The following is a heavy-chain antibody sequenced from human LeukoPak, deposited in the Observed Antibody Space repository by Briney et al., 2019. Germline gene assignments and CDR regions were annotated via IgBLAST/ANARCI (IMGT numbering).Heavy chain of an antibody. CDR3: ARQALSYCGGDLHLCYFDY. CDR2: IKRDGSST. J-gene: IGHJ4*02. V-gene: IGHV3-74*01. CDR1: GFTFSNYW. D-gene: IGHD2-21*02. Sequence: GASLRLSYAASGFTFSNYWMHWVRQVPGKGLVWASRIKRDGSSTTYADSVKGRFTISRDNARKMLYLQMNSLRAEDTAVYYCARQALSYCGGDLHLCYFDYWGQGTLVTVSS.